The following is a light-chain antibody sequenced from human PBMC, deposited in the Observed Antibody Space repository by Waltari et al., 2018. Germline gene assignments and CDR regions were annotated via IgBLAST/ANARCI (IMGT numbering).Light chain of an antibody. CDR3: CSYAGRYSYV. CDR1: SGDVGGYNY. J-gene: IGLJ1*01. Sequence: QSALTQPRSVSGSPGQSVTISCTGASGDVGGYNYVSWYQQPPGKAPKLMIYDVSKRPAGVPGRFFGSKPGDTASLTISGLRAEDEADYYCCSYAGRYSYVFGTGTKVTVL. V-gene: IGLV2-11*01. CDR2: DVS.